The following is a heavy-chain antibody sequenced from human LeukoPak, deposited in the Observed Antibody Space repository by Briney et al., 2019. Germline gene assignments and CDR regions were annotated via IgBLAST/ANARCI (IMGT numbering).Heavy chain of an antibody. D-gene: IGHD5-24*01. J-gene: IGHJ4*02. CDR1: GFTFSSYA. CDR2: ISGSGGST. CDR3: AKRDGYNSAFDY. V-gene: IGHV3-23*01. Sequence: LPGGSLRLSCAASGFTFSSYAMSWVRQAPGKGLEWVSAISGSGGSTYYADSVKGRSTISRDNSKNTLYLQMNSLRAEDTAVYYCAKRDGYNSAFDYWGQGTLVTVSS.